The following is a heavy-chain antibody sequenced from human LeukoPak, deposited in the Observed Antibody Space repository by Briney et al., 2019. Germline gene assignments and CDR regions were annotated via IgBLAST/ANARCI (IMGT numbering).Heavy chain of an antibody. CDR3: ARGDSSSWYRYYYYYMDV. J-gene: IGHJ6*03. Sequence: GASVKVSCKASGYTFASYYMHWVRQAPGQGLEWMGIINPSGGSTSYAQKFQGRVTMTRDMSTSTVYMELSSLRSEDTAVYYCARGDSSSWYRYYYYYMDVWGKGTTVTVSS. CDR1: GYTFASYY. V-gene: IGHV1-46*01. D-gene: IGHD6-13*01. CDR2: INPSGGST.